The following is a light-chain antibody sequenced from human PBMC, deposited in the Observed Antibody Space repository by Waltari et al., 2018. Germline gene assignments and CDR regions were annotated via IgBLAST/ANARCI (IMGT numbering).Light chain of an antibody. V-gene: IGLV2-8*01. CDR2: EVN. J-gene: IGLJ1*01. Sequence: QSALTQPPSASGSPGQSVAISCTGTSSDIGRYDFVSGYQQHPGKAPNLIISEVNKRPSGVPDRFSGAKSGNTASLTVSGLQAEDEADYYCSSHGGSDKFYVFGTGTKVTVL. CDR3: SSHGGSDKFYV. CDR1: SSDIGRYDF.